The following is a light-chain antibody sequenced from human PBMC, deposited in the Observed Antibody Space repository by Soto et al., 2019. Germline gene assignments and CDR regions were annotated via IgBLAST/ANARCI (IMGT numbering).Light chain of an antibody. V-gene: IGLV1-40*01. Sequence: SVLTQPPSVSGAPGQRVTISCTGSSSNLGAGYDVHWYQQLPGAGPKLLIYGNTKRPSGVPDRFSGSKSGSSASLAITGLQAEDEADYYCQSCDSSLSGSYVFGSGTKVTVL. CDR3: QSCDSSLSGSYV. J-gene: IGLJ1*01. CDR1: SSNLGAGYD. CDR2: GNT.